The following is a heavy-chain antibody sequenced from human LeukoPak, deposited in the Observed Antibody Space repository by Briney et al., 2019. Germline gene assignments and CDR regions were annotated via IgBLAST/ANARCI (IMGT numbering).Heavy chain of an antibody. D-gene: IGHD5-18*01. CDR2: IWYDGSNK. CDR1: GFTFSSYG. V-gene: IGHV3-33*01. J-gene: IGHJ4*02. Sequence: QPGGSLRLSCAASGFTFSSYGMHWVRQAPGKGLEWVAVIWYDGSNKYYADSVKGRFTISRDNSKNTLHLQMDSLRAEDTAVYYCARASVGYSYGLIHWGQGTLVTVSS. CDR3: ARASVGYSYGLIH.